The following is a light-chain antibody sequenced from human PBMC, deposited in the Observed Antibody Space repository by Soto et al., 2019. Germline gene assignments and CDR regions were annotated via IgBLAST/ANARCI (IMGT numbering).Light chain of an antibody. Sequence: EIVMTQSPSTLSVSPGDRATLSCRASQSVSSNLAWYQQKPGQAPRLLIYGASTWATGIPARFSGSGSGTEFTLTISSLQSEDFAVYYCQQYNNCPRWTFGQGTKVEIK. J-gene: IGKJ1*01. CDR3: QQYNNCPRWT. V-gene: IGKV3-15*01. CDR2: GAS. CDR1: QSVSSN.